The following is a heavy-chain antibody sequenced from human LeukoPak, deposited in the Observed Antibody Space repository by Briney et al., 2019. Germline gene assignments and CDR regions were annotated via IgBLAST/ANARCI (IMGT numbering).Heavy chain of an antibody. CDR3: ARNNIAAAGTVNWFDP. V-gene: IGHV5-51*01. CDR2: IYPGDSDT. Sequence: GESLQISSQGSGSSFTSYWIGWVRQMPGKGLEWMGIIYPGDSDTRYSPSFQGQVTISADKSISTAYLQWTSLKASDTAMYYSARNNIAAAGTVNWFDPWGQGTLVTVSS. D-gene: IGHD6-13*01. J-gene: IGHJ5*02. CDR1: GSSFTSYW.